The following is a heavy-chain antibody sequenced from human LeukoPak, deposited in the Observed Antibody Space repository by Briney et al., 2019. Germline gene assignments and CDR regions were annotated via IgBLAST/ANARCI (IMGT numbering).Heavy chain of an antibody. D-gene: IGHD3-10*01. CDR2: LYPSGSS. J-gene: IGHJ4*02. V-gene: IGHV4-4*07. CDR1: GASIRPYY. CDR3: TRGLSGSLYFDY. Sequence: SETLSLTCTVSGASIRPYYWNWIRQPAGKGLEGIGRLYPSGSSDYNPSLKSRVTMSVDMSKNQFSLKVTSVTAGDTAIYYCTRGLSGSLYFDYWGQGILVTVSA.